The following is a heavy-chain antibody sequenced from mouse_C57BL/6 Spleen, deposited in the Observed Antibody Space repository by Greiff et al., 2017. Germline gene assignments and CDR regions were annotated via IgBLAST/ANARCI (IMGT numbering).Heavy chain of an antibody. D-gene: IGHD2-1*01. J-gene: IGHJ2*01. V-gene: IGHV6-3*01. Sequence: EVKLMESGGGLVQPGGSMKLSCVASGFTFSNYWMNWVRQSPEKGLEWVAQIRLKSDNYATHYAESVKGRFTISRDDSKSSVYLQMNNLRAEDTGIYYCTVIYYGTFDYWGQGTTLTVSS. CDR1: GFTFSNYW. CDR3: TVIYYGTFDY. CDR2: IRLKSDNYAT.